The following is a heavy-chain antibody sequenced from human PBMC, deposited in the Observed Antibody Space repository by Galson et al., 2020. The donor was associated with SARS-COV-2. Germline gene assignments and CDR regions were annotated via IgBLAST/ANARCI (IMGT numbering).Heavy chain of an antibody. CDR3: TRDMVWAGNYDYMDV. J-gene: IGHJ6*03. D-gene: IGHD2-8*01. CDR1: GGSVSSGSYY. CDR2: IYTSGST. V-gene: IGHV4-61*02. Sequence: SETLSLTCTVSGGSVSSGSYYWSWIRQPAGKGLEWIGRIYTSGSTNYNPSLKSRVTISVDTSKNQFSLKLSSVTAADTAVYFCTRDMVWAGNYDYMDVWGKGTTVTIAS.